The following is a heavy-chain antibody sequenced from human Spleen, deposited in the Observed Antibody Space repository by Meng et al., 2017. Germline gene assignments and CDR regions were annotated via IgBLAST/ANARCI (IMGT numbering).Heavy chain of an antibody. Sequence: VESGGGVVTHGVSLRLSCAASGLVFSVFYMSWVRQAPGKGLEWVSCISGSGHDIDYADSVRGRFSVSRYNAKNSLSLQMNSLRAEDTAVYYWARTARLGDFGGQGTLVTVSS. V-gene: IGHV3-11*01. CDR3: ARTARLGDF. D-gene: IGHD3-10*01. J-gene: IGHJ4*02. CDR1: GLVFSVFY. CDR2: ISGSGHDI.